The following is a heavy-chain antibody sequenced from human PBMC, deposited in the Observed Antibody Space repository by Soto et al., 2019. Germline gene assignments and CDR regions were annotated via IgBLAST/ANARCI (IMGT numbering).Heavy chain of an antibody. J-gene: IGHJ6*02. CDR2: IGESGTPT. CDR1: GHTFHNYA. CDR3: ARYIPGVRYYGMDV. D-gene: IGHD2-2*01. V-gene: IGHV3-23*01. Sequence: GGSLRLSCVGSGHTFHNYAMTWVRQAPGKGLEWVSLIGESGTPTYYADSVKGRFTISRDNSGNTLFLEMYSLRAEDTAVYYCARYIPGVRYYGMDVWGQGTTVTVSS.